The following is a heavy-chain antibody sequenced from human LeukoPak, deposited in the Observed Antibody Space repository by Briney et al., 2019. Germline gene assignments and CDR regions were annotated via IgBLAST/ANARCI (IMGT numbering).Heavy chain of an antibody. J-gene: IGHJ4*02. CDR3: AKDPSAYYYGSGSYDY. Sequence: SGGSLRLSCAASGFTFSSYAMSWVRQAPGKGLEWVSAISGSGGSTYYADSVKGRFTISRDNSKNTLYLQMNSLRAEDTAVYYCAKDPSAYYYGSGSYDYWGQGTLVTVSS. CDR1: GFTFSSYA. V-gene: IGHV3-23*01. D-gene: IGHD3-10*01. CDR2: ISGSGGST.